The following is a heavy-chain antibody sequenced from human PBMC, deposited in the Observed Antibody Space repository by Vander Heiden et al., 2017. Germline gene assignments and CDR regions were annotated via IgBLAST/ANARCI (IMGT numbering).Heavy chain of an antibody. CDR2: IIPVFGAT. J-gene: IGHJ4*02. Sequence: QVQLVQSGAEVKKPGSSVKVSCKPSGDTFSRYNIMWVRQAPGQGLEWMGGIIPVFGATNYAQKFQGRVTITLDNFKTTTYMELSSLKSEDTAVYYCARDLDGDYPGDGSDYWGQGTLVTVSS. D-gene: IGHD4-17*01. CDR1: GDTFSRYN. CDR3: ARDLDGDYPGDGSDY. V-gene: IGHV1-69*06.